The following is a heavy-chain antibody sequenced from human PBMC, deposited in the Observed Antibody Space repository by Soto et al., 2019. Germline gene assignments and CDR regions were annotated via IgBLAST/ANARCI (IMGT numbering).Heavy chain of an antibody. J-gene: IGHJ5*02. V-gene: IGHV4-39*01. CDR3: ARQYSSGSRNWFDP. CDR2: IYYSGST. Sequence: SETLSLTCSVSCGSINSSSYFWGWVRQPPGKGLEWIGSIYYSGSTYYNPSLRSRVTISVDTSKNQFSLKLSSVTAADTAVFYCARQYSSGSRNWFDPWGQGTLVTVSS. D-gene: IGHD6-19*01. CDR1: CGSINSSSYF.